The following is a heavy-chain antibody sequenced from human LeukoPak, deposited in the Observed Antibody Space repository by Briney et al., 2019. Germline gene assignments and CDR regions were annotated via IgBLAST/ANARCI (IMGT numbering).Heavy chain of an antibody. CDR2: ISWQSRTR. J-gene: IGHJ4*02. V-gene: IGHV3-9*01. CDR3: AKEGDY. Sequence: GRSLRLSCVASGFFFDDYGMHWVRQVPGKGLEWVSGISWQSRTRKYADSVRGRFTISRDNAKNSLYLQMNSLRAEDTAVYYCAKEGDYWGQGTLLTVSS. CDR1: GFFFDDYG.